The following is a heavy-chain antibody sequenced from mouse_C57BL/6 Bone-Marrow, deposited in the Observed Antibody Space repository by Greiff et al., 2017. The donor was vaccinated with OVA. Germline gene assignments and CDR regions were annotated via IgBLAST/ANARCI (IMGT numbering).Heavy chain of an antibody. J-gene: IGHJ3*01. CDR3: ARDYYGSRGTWFAY. CDR1: GYTFTSSW. CDR2: INPSSGYT. Sequence: VKLQESGAELAKPGALVRLSCKASGYTFTSSWMHWVKQRPGRGLEWIGYINPSSGYTKYNQKFKDKATLTADKSSSTAYMQLSSLTYEDSAVYYCARDYYGSRGTWFAYWGQGTLVTVSA. D-gene: IGHD1-1*01. V-gene: IGHV1-7*01.